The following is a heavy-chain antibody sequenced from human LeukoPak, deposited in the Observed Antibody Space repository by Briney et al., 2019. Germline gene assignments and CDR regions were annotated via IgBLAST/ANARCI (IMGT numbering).Heavy chain of an antibody. D-gene: IGHD3-10*01. J-gene: IGHJ3*02. CDR3: AKSNGYGLVDI. V-gene: IGHV4-34*12. CDR2: IFYSGST. Sequence: SETLSLTCAVYGGSFSGYYWSWIRQPPGKGLEWIGNIFYSGSTYYSPSLRSRVTISLDTSRNQFSLKLNSVTAADTAVYYCAKSNGYGLVDIWGQGTMVTVSS. CDR1: GGSFSGYY.